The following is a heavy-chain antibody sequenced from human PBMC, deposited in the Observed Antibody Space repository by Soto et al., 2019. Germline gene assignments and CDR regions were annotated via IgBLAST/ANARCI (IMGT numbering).Heavy chain of an antibody. J-gene: IGHJ5*02. CDR2: IIPIFGTA. CDR3: ARVVVPAATLYWFDP. CDR1: GGTFSSYA. D-gene: IGHD2-2*01. Sequence: GASVKVSCKVSGGTFSSYAISWVRQAPGQGLEWMGGIIPIFGTANYAQKFQGRVTITADESTSTAYMELSSLRSEDTAVYYCARVVVPAATLYWFDPWGQGTLVTVSS. V-gene: IGHV1-69*13.